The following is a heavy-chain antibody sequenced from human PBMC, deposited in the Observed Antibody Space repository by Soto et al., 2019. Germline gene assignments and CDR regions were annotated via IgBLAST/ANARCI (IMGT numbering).Heavy chain of an antibody. Sequence: PGGSLRLSCAASGFTFSAYWMFWVRQAPGKGLVWLSRINSDGTITDYADSVRGRFTISRDNAENTLYLQLNSLRADDTAVYYCAREYYGSGIWGQGTLVTSPQ. J-gene: IGHJ4*02. CDR3: AREYYGSGI. D-gene: IGHD3-10*01. CDR2: INSDGTIT. CDR1: GFTFSAYW. V-gene: IGHV3-74*01.